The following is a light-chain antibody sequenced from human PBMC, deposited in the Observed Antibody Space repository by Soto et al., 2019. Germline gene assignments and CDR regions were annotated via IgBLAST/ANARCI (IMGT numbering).Light chain of an antibody. V-gene: IGKV1-5*03. CDR2: EAA. J-gene: IGKJ1*01. CDR3: QQSNNYPWT. CDR1: LYIHSY. Sequence: DIQMTQSPSTLSASVGDRVTITCRASLYIHSYLAWYQQKPGEAPKLLIYEAANLESGVPSRFSGSGTGTEFTLTISSLQPDDFATYYCQQSNNYPWTFGQGTRVEI.